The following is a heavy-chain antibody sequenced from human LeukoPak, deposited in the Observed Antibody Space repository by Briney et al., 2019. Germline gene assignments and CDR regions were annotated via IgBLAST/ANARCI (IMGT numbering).Heavy chain of an antibody. D-gene: IGHD2-8*02. CDR1: GFTFSRYA. Sequence: GGSLRLSCAASGFTFSRYAMNWVRQAPGKGLEWVAVISYDGSNKYYADSVKGRFTISRDNSKNTLYLQMNSLRAEDTAVYYCARDVLPGAFDIWGQGTMVTVSS. J-gene: IGHJ3*02. CDR3: ARDVLPGAFDI. V-gene: IGHV3-30-3*01. CDR2: ISYDGSNK.